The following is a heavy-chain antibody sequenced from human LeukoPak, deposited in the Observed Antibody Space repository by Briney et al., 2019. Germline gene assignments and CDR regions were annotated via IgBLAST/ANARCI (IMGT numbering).Heavy chain of an antibody. CDR2: IYYSGTA. CDR3: ARHDFFAFDI. V-gene: IGHV4-4*02. D-gene: IGHD2-21*02. J-gene: IGHJ3*02. CDR1: GDSITNPKW. Sequence: PSETLSLTCAVSGDSITNPKWWGWVRQPPGKGLEWLGEIYYSGTANYNPSLGSRVTISVDKSKNQLSLRLSSVTAADTAVYYCARHDFFAFDIWGQGTMVTVSS.